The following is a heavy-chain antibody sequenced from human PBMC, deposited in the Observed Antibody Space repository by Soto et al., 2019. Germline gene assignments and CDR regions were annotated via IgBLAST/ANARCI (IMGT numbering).Heavy chain of an antibody. Sequence: ASVKVSCKASGYTFTGYYMHWVRQAPGQGLEWMGWINPNSGGTNYAQKFQGWVTMTRDTSISTAYMELSRLRSDDTAVYYCARAAKVGATYYFDYWGKGTLITVSS. CDR3: ARAAKVGATYYFDY. CDR2: INPNSGGT. CDR1: GYTFTGYY. D-gene: IGHD1-26*01. J-gene: IGHJ4*02. V-gene: IGHV1-2*04.